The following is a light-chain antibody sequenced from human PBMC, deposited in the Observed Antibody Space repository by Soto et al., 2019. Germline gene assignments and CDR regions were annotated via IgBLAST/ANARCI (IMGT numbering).Light chain of an antibody. CDR1: QFISNY. J-gene: IGKJ4*01. V-gene: IGKV1-27*01. CDR2: AAS. Sequence: DIRMTQSPSSLSASIGDTVTITCRASQFISNYLAWHQQKPGKGPKFLIYAASALNSGVPSRFSGSGSGTDFTLTITRLQPEDVATYYCQTYYRAPFTFGGGTKVEIK. CDR3: QTYYRAPFT.